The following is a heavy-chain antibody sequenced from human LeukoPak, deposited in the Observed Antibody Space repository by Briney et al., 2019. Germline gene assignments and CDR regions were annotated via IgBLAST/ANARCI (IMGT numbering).Heavy chain of an antibody. D-gene: IGHD3-10*01. CDR2: IHYGGTT. V-gene: IGHV4-39*07. CDR3: ARLLVRGVPNYYYYGMDV. CDR1: GGSIGSGYY. J-gene: IGHJ6*02. Sequence: PSETLSLTCTVSGGSIGSGYYWAWIRQPPGKGLEWIGSIHYGGTTHYNPSLKSRVTISVDTSKNQFSLKLSSVTAADTAVYYCARLLVRGVPNYYYYGMDVWGQGTTVTVSS.